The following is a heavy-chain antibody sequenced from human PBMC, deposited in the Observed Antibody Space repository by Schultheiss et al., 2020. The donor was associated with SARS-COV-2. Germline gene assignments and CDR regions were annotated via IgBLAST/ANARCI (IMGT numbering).Heavy chain of an antibody. V-gene: IGHV1-46*01. CDR2: INPSGGST. Sequence: ASVKVSCKASGYTFTSYYMHWVRQAPGQGLEWMGIINPSGGSTSYAQKFQGRVTMTRDTSTSTVYMELSSLRSEDTAVYYCAYVEVADHYYYYGMDVWGQGTTVTVSS. CDR1: GYTFTSYY. J-gene: IGHJ6*02. D-gene: IGHD6-19*01. CDR3: AYVEVADHYYYYGMDV.